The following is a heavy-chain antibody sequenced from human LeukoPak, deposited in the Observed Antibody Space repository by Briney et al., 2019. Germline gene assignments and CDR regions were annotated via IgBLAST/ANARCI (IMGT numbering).Heavy chain of an antibody. Sequence: GGSLRLSCAASGFTFSGSAMHWVRQASGKGLEWVGRIRSKSNYYATSYAASVKGRFTISRDDSKNTAYLQMHSLKTEDTAVYYCAKLQEREFHWYFDLWGRGTLVTVSS. D-gene: IGHD1-1*01. V-gene: IGHV3-73*01. J-gene: IGHJ2*01. CDR1: GFTFSGSA. CDR3: AKLQEREFHWYFDL. CDR2: IRSKSNYYAT.